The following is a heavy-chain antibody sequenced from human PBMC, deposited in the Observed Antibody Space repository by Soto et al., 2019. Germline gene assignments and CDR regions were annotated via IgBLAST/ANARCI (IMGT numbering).Heavy chain of an antibody. J-gene: IGHJ3*02. CDR3: ARVCGGDCHNAFDI. Sequence: SETLSLTCTVSGGSISSGGYYRSWIRQHPGKGLEWIGYIYYSGSTYYNPSLKSRVTISVDTSKNQFSLKLSSVTAADTAVYYCARVCGGDCHNAFDIWGQGTMVTVSS. D-gene: IGHD2-21*02. V-gene: IGHV4-31*03. CDR1: GGSISSGGYY. CDR2: IYYSGST.